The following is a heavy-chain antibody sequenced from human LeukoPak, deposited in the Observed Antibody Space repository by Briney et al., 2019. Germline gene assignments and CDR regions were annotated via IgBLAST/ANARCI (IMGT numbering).Heavy chain of an antibody. CDR1: GFSFSKYA. V-gene: IGHV3-23*01. D-gene: IGHD2-8*01. Sequence: PGGSLRLSCAASGFSFSKYAMTWVRQAPGKGLEWVSTIIGTASKTYYADSVKGRFTISRDNSKNTVYLQMNNLGADGTAMYYCAKDHSPPTPLFMVSGYFDYWGQGTLVTVSS. CDR2: IIGTASKT. CDR3: AKDHSPPTPLFMVSGYFDY. J-gene: IGHJ4*02.